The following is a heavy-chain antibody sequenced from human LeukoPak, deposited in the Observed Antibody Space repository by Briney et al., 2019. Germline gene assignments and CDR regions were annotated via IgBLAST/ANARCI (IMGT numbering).Heavy chain of an antibody. CDR1: GYTFTSYA. CDR2: INAGNGST. V-gene: IGHV1-3*01. CDR3: AREGVWAFDI. J-gene: IGHJ3*02. Sequence: GASVKVSCKASGYTFTSYAMHWVRQAPGQRLEWMGWINAGNGSTKYSQKFQGRVTITRDTSASTAYMELSSLRSEDTAVYYCAREGVWAFDIWGQGTMVTVSS. D-gene: IGHD6-13*01.